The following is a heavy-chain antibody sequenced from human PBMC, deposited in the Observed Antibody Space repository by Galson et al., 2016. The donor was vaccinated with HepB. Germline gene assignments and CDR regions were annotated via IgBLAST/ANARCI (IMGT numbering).Heavy chain of an antibody. Sequence: SLRLSCAVSGFTVSTYNMHWVRQAPGKGPEWIAFTSSSSGVTFYADSVKGRFTISRDNANNSLYLQMNSLRDEDTAVYYCASPGGWFWNWGQGTLVTVSS. CDR2: TSSSSGVT. CDR3: ASPGGWFWN. D-gene: IGHD6-19*01. CDR1: GFTVSTYN. J-gene: IGHJ4*02. V-gene: IGHV3-48*02.